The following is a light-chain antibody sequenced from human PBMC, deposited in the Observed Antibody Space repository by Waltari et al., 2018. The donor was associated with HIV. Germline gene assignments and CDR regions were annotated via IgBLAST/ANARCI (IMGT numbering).Light chain of an antibody. Sequence: QSVLTQPPSASGTPGQRVIISCSGSSFNIGRNFVSWYQQVPGTAPKVLIFRDNQRPSGVPDRFSGSKSGASASLAISGLRSEDEADYYCQSYASSTYVVFGGGTKLTVL. CDR3: QSYASSTYVV. J-gene: IGLJ2*01. V-gene: IGLV1-47*01. CDR1: SFNIGRNF. CDR2: RDN.